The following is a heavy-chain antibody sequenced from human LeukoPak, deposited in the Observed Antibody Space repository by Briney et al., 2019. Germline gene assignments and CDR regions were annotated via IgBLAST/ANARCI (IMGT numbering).Heavy chain of an antibody. CDR2: IYYSGST. D-gene: IGHD2-8*01. CDR3: TRSTNLEAFDI. J-gene: IGHJ3*02. CDR1: GGSVSSGTYY. Sequence: TASETLSLTCTVSGGSVSSGTYYWSWIRQPPGKGLEWIGYIYYSGSTNYNPSLKSRVTISVDTSKNQCSLKLSSVTTADTAVYYCTRSTNLEAFDIWGQGTMVTVSS. V-gene: IGHV4-61*01.